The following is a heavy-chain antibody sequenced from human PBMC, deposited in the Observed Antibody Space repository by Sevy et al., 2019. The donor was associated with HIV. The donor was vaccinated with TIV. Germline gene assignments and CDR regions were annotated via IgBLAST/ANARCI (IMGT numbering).Heavy chain of an antibody. J-gene: IGHJ4*01. Sequence: GGSLRLSCAASGFTFGNHAIHWVRQAPGKGLEWVAIISFDGRNEHYAGSVKGRFTISRDNSKKTVYRRMTNLRSEDAAVYYCARDHCTDGVCFRSGYFDYWGQGTLVTVSS. CDR1: GFTFGNHA. V-gene: IGHV3-30*04. D-gene: IGHD2-8*01. CDR3: ARDHCTDGVCFRSGYFDY. CDR2: ISFDGRNE.